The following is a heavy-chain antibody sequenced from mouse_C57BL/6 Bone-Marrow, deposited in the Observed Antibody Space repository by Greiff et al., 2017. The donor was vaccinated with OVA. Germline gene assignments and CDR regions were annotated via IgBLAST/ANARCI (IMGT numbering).Heavy chain of an antibody. Sequence: EVQLQQSGPELVKPGASVKISCKASGYTFTDYYMNWVKQSHGKSLEWIGDINPNNGGTSYNQKFKGKATLTVDKSSSTAYMELRSLTSEDSAVYYCADYYGDVWGTGTTVTVSS. CDR1: GYTFTDYY. J-gene: IGHJ1*03. CDR2: INPNNGGT. V-gene: IGHV1-26*01. D-gene: IGHD1-1*01. CDR3: ADYYGDV.